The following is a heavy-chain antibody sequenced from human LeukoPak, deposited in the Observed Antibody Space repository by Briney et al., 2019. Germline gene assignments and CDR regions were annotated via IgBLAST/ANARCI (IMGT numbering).Heavy chain of an antibody. Sequence: GGPRRLSCAASGFKFDDYGMSWVGKAPGKGLKWVCDINWNGAWTGYADSVKGRFTVSRDNAKNSLYLQMNSLRAEDTALYYCAGYYYDSSRGFDLWGQGTLVTVSA. CDR1: GFKFDDYG. CDR3: AGYYYDSSRGFDL. CDR2: INWNGAWT. D-gene: IGHD3-22*01. V-gene: IGHV3-20*04. J-gene: IGHJ5*02.